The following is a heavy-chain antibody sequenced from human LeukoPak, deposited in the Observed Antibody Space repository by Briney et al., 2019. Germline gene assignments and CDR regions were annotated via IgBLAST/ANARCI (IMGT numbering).Heavy chain of an antibody. CDR3: ARNPTVGDDFDY. V-gene: IGHV1-2*06. CDR2: INPNSGGT. D-gene: IGHD4-17*01. CDR1: GYTFTGYY. Sequence: ASVKVSCKASGYTFTGYYMHWVRQAPGQGLEWMGRINPNSGGTNYAQKFQGRVTMTRDTSISTAYMELSRLRSDDTAVYYCARNPTVGDDFDYWGQGTLATVSS. J-gene: IGHJ4*02.